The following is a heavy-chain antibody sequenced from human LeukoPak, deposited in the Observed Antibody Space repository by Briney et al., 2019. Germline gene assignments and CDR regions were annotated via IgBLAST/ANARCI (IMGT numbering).Heavy chain of an antibody. CDR1: DYSISSGYY. D-gene: IGHD3-9*01. CDR2: IYHSGST. V-gene: IGHV4-38-2*02. Sequence: SETLSLTCTVSDYSISSGYYWGWIRQPPGKGLEWIGSIYHSGSTIYNSSLKSRVTISVDTSKNQFSLKLSSVTAADTAVYYCARHLRYFDWIDAFDIWGQGTMVTVSS. CDR3: ARHLRYFDWIDAFDI. J-gene: IGHJ3*02.